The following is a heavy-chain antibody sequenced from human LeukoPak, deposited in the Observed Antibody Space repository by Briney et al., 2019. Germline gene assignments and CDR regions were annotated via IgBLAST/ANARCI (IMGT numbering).Heavy chain of an antibody. CDR2: IYYSGST. CDR1: GGSISSGGYY. D-gene: IGHD5/OR15-5a*01. CDR3: ARELVSQNAFGI. J-gene: IGHJ3*02. V-gene: IGHV4-31*03. Sequence: SETLSLTCTVSGGSISSGGYYWSWIRQHPGKGLEWIGYIYYSGSTYYNPSLKSRVTISVDTSKNQFSLKLSSVTAADTAVYYCARELVSQNAFGIWGQGTMVTVSS.